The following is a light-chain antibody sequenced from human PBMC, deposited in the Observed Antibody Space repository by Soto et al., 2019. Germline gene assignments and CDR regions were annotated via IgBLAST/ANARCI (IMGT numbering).Light chain of an antibody. Sequence: VLTQSPCSLSLTPGERAILSCRASQSVSSSYLAWYQQKPGQAPRLLIYGASNRATGIPDRFSGSGSGTDFTLTISRLEPEDFAVYYCQQYGRSGTFGQGTKVDI. CDR2: GAS. CDR1: QSVSSSY. V-gene: IGKV3-20*01. J-gene: IGKJ1*01. CDR3: QQYGRSGT.